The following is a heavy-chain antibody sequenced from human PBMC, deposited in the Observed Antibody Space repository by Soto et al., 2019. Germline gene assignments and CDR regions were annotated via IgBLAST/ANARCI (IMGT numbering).Heavy chain of an antibody. V-gene: IGHV1-18*01. D-gene: IGHD2-2*01. CDR2: ISAYNGNT. Sequence: QVQLVQSGAEVKKPGASVKVSCKASGYTFTSYGISWVRQAPGQGLEWMGWISAYNGNTNYAQKLQGRVTMTTDTSTITAYMELRSRRSDETAVYYCAMGPDIVVVPAADFLVDYWGQGTLVTVSS. J-gene: IGHJ4*02. CDR1: GYTFTSYG. CDR3: AMGPDIVVVPAADFLVDY.